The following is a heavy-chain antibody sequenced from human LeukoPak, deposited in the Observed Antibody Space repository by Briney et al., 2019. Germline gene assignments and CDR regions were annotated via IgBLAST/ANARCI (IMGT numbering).Heavy chain of an antibody. J-gene: IGHJ5*02. D-gene: IGHD3-10*01. CDR1: GFTSSSFG. CDR3: AKVGYFYGSGSYYLGWFDP. Sequence: GGTLRLSCAASGFTSSSFGMSWVRQAPGKGLEWVSAISGSGDSTYYADSVKGRFTISRDNSNNTLFLQMNSLRAEDTAVYYCAKVGYFYGSGSYYLGWFDPWGQGTLVTVSS. CDR2: ISGSGDST. V-gene: IGHV3-23*01.